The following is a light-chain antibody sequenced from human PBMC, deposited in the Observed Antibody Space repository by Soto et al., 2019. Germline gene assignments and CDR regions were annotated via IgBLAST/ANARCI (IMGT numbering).Light chain of an antibody. V-gene: IGKV3-20*01. CDR2: TAS. CDR1: QSLASTY. Sequence: EFVLTHSPATLPFSPGERATLSCRSSQSLASTYLAWYQRKPGQGPRPLIYTASTRGTGIPDRFSGSGSGTDFTLTISRLEPEDFAVYYCQHYESSLPSYTFGQGAKLEVK. J-gene: IGKJ2*01. CDR3: QHYESSLPSYT.